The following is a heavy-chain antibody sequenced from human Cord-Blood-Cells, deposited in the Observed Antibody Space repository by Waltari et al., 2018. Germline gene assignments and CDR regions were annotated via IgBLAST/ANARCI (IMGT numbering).Heavy chain of an antibody. Sequence: EVQLVESGGGLIQPEGSLRISCAASGFTVSSNYMSWVRQAPGKGWEWVSVIYRGGSTYNADSGKGLFTISRDNSKNTLDLQMNSLRAEDTAVYYCARTVVVPAAIQAFDIWGQGTMVTVSS. CDR1: GFTVSSNY. D-gene: IGHD2-2*02. CDR3: ARTVVVPAAIQAFDI. V-gene: IGHV3-53*01. CDR2: IYRGGST. J-gene: IGHJ3*02.